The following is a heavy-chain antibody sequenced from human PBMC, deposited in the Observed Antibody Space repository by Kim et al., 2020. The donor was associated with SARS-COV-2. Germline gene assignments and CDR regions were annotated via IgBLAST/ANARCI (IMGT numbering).Heavy chain of an antibody. V-gene: IGHV4-59*13. CDR3: ARAHKKTIFGVVGAFDL. CDR2: IYYSGST. CDR1: GGSISSYY. Sequence: SETLSLTCTVSGGSISSYYWSWIRQPPGKGLELIGYIYYSGSTNYNPSLKNRVTISVDTSKNQFSLKLSSVTAAATAVYYCARAHKKTIFGVVGAFDLWGRRTMVTVSS. J-gene: IGHJ3*01. D-gene: IGHD3-3*01.